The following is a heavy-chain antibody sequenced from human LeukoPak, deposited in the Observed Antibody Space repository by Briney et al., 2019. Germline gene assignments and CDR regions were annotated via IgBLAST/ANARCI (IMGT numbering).Heavy chain of an antibody. J-gene: IGHJ5*02. V-gene: IGHV4-34*01. CDR1: GGSFSGYY. D-gene: IGHD6-13*01. Sequence: SETLSLTCAVYGGSFSGYYWSWIRQPPGKGLEWIGEINHSGSTNYNPSLKSRVTISVDTSKNQFSLKLSSVTAADTAVYYCARGPRGVSSSFNPWGQGTLVTVSS. CDR3: ARGPRGVSSSFNP. CDR2: INHSGST.